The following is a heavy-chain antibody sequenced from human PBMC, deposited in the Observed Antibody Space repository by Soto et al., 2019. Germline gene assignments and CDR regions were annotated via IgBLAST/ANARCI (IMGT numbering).Heavy chain of an antibody. Sequence: ASETLSLTCAVSGGSISSANWWTWVRQPPGKGLEWIGEIYHGGSTSYNPPLKSRVTLSLDKFKNHFSLNLTSVTAADTAVYYCARLSFSYGVDVWGQGTTVTVSS. CDR3: ARLSFSYGVDV. CDR1: GGSISSANW. J-gene: IGHJ6*02. CDR2: IYHGGST. V-gene: IGHV4-4*02.